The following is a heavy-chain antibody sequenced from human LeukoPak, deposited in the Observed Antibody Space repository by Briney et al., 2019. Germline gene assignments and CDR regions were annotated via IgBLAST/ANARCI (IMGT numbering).Heavy chain of an antibody. D-gene: IGHD3-16*02. J-gene: IGHJ4*02. V-gene: IGHV3-30*18. CDR2: ISYDGSNK. CDR3: AKGPLGGVIVEVDY. Sequence: PGRSLRLSCAASGFTFSSYGMHWVRQAPGKGLEWVAVISYDGSNKYYADSVKGRFTISRDNSKNTLYLQMNSLRAEDTAVYYCAKGPLGGVIVEVDYWGQGTLVTVSS. CDR1: GFTFSSYG.